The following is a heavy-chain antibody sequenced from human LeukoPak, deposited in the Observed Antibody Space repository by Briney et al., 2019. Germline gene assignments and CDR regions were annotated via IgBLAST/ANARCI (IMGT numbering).Heavy chain of an antibody. CDR3: ARERYNWNYGALDV. Sequence: GGSLRLSCAASGFTFSNYAMTWVRQAPGKGLEWVAVIWYDGSNKYYADSVKGRFTISRDNSKNTLYLQMNSLRAEDTAVYYCARERYNWNYGALDVWGQGTTVTVSS. J-gene: IGHJ6*02. V-gene: IGHV3-33*08. CDR1: GFTFSNYA. D-gene: IGHD1-7*01. CDR2: IWYDGSNK.